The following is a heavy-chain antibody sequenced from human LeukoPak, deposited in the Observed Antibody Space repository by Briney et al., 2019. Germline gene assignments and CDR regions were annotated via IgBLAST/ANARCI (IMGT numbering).Heavy chain of an antibody. D-gene: IGHD5/OR15-5a*01. Sequence: PGGSLRLSCAASGFTFGSYAMSWVRQAPGKGLEWVSALTGSGATTNYADSVKGRFTISRDNSKNTLFLQMNSLRAEDTAVYYCAKEDIVSTMGNFDYWGQGTPVNVSS. CDR3: AKEDIVSTMGNFDY. CDR2: LTGSGATT. V-gene: IGHV3-23*01. J-gene: IGHJ4*02. CDR1: GFTFGSYA.